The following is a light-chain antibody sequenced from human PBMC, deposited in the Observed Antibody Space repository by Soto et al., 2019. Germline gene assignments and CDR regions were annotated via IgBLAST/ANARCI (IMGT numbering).Light chain of an antibody. J-gene: IGKJ4*01. CDR1: QSISSW. CDR3: QQYNSYPLT. CDR2: DAS. V-gene: IGKV1-5*01. Sequence: DIQMTQSPSTLSASVGDRVTITCRASQSISSWLAWYQQKPGKAPNLLIDDASSLESGVPSRFSGSGSGTEFTLPISSLQPDDFATYYCQQYNSYPLTFGGGTKVEIK.